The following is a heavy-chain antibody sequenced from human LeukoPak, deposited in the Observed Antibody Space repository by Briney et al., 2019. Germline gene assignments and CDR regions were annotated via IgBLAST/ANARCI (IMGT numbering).Heavy chain of an antibody. J-gene: IGHJ4*02. CDR2: ISAYNGNT. Sequence: ASVKVSCKASGYTFTSYGISWVRQAPGQGLEWMGWISAYNGNTNYAQKLQGRVTMTTDTSTSTAYMELWSLRSDDTAVYYCARVRYCSSTSCYPFDYWGQGTLVTVSS. CDR1: GYTFTSYG. CDR3: ARVRYCSSTSCYPFDY. D-gene: IGHD2-2*01. V-gene: IGHV1-18*01.